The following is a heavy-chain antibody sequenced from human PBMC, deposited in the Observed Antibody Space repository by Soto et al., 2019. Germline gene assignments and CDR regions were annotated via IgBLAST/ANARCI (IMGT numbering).Heavy chain of an antibody. Sequence: GGSLRLSCAASGFTFSSYGMHWVRQAPGKGLEWVAVIWYDGSNKYYADSVKGRFTISRDNSKNTLYLQMNSLRAEDTAVYYCARDKIQLWMYYFDYWGQRSLVTVSA. CDR2: IWYDGSNK. CDR1: GFTFSSYG. D-gene: IGHD5-18*01. CDR3: ARDKIQLWMYYFDY. V-gene: IGHV3-33*01. J-gene: IGHJ4*02.